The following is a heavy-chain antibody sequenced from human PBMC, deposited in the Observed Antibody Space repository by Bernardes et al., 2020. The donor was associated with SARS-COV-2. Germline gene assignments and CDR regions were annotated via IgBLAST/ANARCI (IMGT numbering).Heavy chain of an antibody. CDR1: GYTFTAYY. V-gene: IGHV1-2*02. CDR2: INPNSGGT. Sequence: ASVKVSCKASGYTFTAYYLHWVRQAPGQGLEWMGWINPNSGGTNYAQKFEGGVTMTRDTSISTAYMKLSRLRSDDTAVYYCARDGHQDGYHSPFDNWGQGTLVTVSS. J-gene: IGHJ4*02. CDR3: ARDGHQDGYHSPFDN. D-gene: IGHD5-12*01.